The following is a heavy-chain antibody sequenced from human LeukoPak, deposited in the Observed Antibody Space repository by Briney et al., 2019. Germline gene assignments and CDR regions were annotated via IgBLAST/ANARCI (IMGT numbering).Heavy chain of an antibody. Sequence: GKSLKISCKGSGYSFTSYWIGWVRQMPGKGLEWMGIIYPGDSDTRYSPSFQGQVTISADKSISTAYLQWSSLKASDTAMYYCARGVVVVPAASGYYFDYWGQGTLVTVSS. CDR2: IYPGDSDT. CDR3: ARGVVVVPAASGYYFDY. V-gene: IGHV5-51*01. CDR1: GYSFTSYW. D-gene: IGHD2-2*01. J-gene: IGHJ4*02.